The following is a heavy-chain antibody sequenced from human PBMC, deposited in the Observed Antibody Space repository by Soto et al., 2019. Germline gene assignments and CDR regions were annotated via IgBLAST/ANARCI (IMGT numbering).Heavy chain of an antibody. CDR3: AKLRQITMIVVVPDAFDI. V-gene: IGHV3-23*01. CDR2: ISGSGGST. D-gene: IGHD3-22*01. CDR1: GFTFGDYA. Sequence: GSLRLSCAASGFTFGDYAMSWFRQAPGKGLEWVSAISGSGGSTYYADSVKGRFTISRDNSKNTLYLQMNSLRAEDTAVYYCAKLRQITMIVVVPDAFDIWGQGTMVTVSS. J-gene: IGHJ3*02.